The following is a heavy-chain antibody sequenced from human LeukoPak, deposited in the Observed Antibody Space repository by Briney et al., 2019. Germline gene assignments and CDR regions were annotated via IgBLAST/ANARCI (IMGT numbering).Heavy chain of an antibody. CDR1: GASISSSSYY. D-gene: IGHD3-22*01. CDR3: ARLILYDSSGYEGDFFDY. J-gene: IGHJ4*02. Sequence: SETLSLTCTVPGASISSSSYYWGWIRQPPGKGLEWIGNIHYSGSTYYNPSLKSRVTISVDTSKNQFSLKLSSVTAADTAVCYCARLILYDSSGYEGDFFDYWGQGTLVTVSS. CDR2: IHYSGST. V-gene: IGHV4-39*01.